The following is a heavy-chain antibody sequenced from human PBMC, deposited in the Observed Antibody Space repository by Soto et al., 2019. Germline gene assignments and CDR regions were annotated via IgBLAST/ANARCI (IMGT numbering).Heavy chain of an antibody. CDR1: GYSFTNYW. D-gene: IGHD3-22*01. CDR2: TFPGNSET. V-gene: IGHV5-51*03. J-gene: IGHJ6*02. CDR3: ARSRYYDTTGYYPFYSYYCGMDV. Sequence: GKSLKISCKGSGYSFTNYWIGWVRQMSGKGLELMGITFPGNSETRYSPSFQGHVTISADRSISTAYLQWSSLKASDTALYYCARSRYYDTTGYYPFYSYYCGMDVWGQGTTVTVSS.